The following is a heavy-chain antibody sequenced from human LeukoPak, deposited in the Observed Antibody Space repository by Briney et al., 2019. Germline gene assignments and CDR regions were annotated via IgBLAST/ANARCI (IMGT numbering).Heavy chain of an antibody. CDR3: ARDLNGGYCSSTSCQRNDY. CDR2: INTNTGNP. V-gene: IGHV7-4-1*02. Sequence: ASVKVSCKASGYTFTSYAMNWVRQAPGQGLEWMGWINTNTGNPTYAQGFTGRFVFSLDTSVSTAYLQISSLKAEDTAVYYCARDLNGGYCSSTSCQRNDYWGQGTLVTVSS. D-gene: IGHD2-2*01. CDR1: GYTFTSYA. J-gene: IGHJ4*02.